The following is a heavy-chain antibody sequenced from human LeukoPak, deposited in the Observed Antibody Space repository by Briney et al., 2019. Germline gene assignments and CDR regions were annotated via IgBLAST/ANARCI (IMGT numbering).Heavy chain of an antibody. CDR3: ARGYSSGWSNMNCDY. CDR1: GGTFSSYA. CDR2: IIPILGIA. D-gene: IGHD6-19*01. J-gene: IGHJ4*02. Sequence: GASVKVSCKASGGTFSSYAISWVRQAPGQGLEWMGRIIPILGIANYAQKFQGRVTITADKSTSTAYMELSSLRSEDTAVYYCARGYSSGWSNMNCDYWGQGTLVTVSS. V-gene: IGHV1-69*04.